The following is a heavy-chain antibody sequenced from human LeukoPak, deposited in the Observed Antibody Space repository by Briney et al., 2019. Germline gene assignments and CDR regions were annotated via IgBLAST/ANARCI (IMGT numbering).Heavy chain of an antibody. Sequence: SVKVSCKASGGSFSNYGINWVRQAPGQGLEWMGRIIPILGIANYAQKLQGRVTITADKSTCTAYMELSSLRSEDTAVYYCAKEERKDFYYFDYWGQGTLVTVSS. CDR3: AKEERKDFYYFDY. CDR2: IIPILGIA. D-gene: IGHD1-1*01. V-gene: IGHV1-69*04. J-gene: IGHJ4*02. CDR1: GGSFSNYG.